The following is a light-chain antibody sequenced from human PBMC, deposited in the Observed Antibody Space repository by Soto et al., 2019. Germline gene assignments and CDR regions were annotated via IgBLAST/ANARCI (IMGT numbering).Light chain of an antibody. J-gene: IGKJ2*01. CDR3: QQYKTYTT. V-gene: IGKV1-5*01. CDR1: QSISTW. Sequence: DIQMTQSPSTLSASVGDRVTITCRASQSISTWLVWYQQKPGKAPKILIYDASSLQSGVPSRFSGHGSGTDFTLTISLLQPDDSAIYYCQQYKTYTTFGQGTKLEIK. CDR2: DAS.